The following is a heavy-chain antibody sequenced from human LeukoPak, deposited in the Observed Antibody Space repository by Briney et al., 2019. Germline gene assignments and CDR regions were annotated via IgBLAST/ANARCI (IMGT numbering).Heavy chain of an antibody. CDR1: GGSISSYY. Sequence: SETLSLTCTVSGGSISSYYWSWIRQPPGKGLEWIGYVYYSGTTNYNPSLKSRVTISVDTSKNQFSLKLSSVTAADTAVYYCARELENDILTGYNHWFDPWGQGTLVTVSS. CDR2: VYYSGTT. D-gene: IGHD3-9*01. V-gene: IGHV4-59*12. CDR3: ARELENDILTGYNHWFDP. J-gene: IGHJ5*02.